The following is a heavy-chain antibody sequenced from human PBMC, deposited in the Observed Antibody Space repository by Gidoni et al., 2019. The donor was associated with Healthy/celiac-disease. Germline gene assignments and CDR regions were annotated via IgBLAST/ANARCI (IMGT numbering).Heavy chain of an antibody. J-gene: IGHJ4*02. CDR3: ARDPKKGIAARPADYFDY. D-gene: IGHD6-6*01. CDR1: GFTFSRYS. V-gene: IGHV3-48*02. CDR2: ISSSSSTI. Sequence: EVQLVESGGGLVQPGGSLRLSCAASGFTFSRYSLNWVRQSPGKGLEWVSYISSSSSTIYYADSVKGRFTISRDNAKNSLYLQMNSLRDEDTAVYYCARDPKKGIAARPADYFDYWGQGTLVTVSS.